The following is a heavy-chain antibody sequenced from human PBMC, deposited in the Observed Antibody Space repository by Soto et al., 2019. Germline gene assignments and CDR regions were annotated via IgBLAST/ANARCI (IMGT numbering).Heavy chain of an antibody. CDR2: LNANSRNT. CDR1: GYTFSSCG. V-gene: IGHV1-8*01. Sequence: DSVKVSCTDYGYTFSSCGISWLRQAPGQGPVWMGWLNANSRNTFYSQRFHGRSTITMHTSLSTAYIELNYMISENKTDYYYERGNPYNYAGFDVWGQGTTVTVSS. CDR3: ERGNPYNYAGFDV. J-gene: IGHJ6*02. D-gene: IGHD3-16*01.